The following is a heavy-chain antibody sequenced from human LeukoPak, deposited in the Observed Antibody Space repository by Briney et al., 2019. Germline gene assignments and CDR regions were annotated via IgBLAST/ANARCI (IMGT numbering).Heavy chain of an antibody. CDR1: GYTFTSYG. CDR2: ISAYNGNT. V-gene: IGHV1-18*01. Sequence: ASVKVSCKASGYTFTSYGISWVRQAPGQGLEWMGWISAYNGNTNYAQKLQGRVTMTTDTSTSTVYMELRSLRSDDTAAYYCAIIYYYYYYMDVWGKGTTVTVSS. CDR3: AIIYYYYYYMDV. J-gene: IGHJ6*03.